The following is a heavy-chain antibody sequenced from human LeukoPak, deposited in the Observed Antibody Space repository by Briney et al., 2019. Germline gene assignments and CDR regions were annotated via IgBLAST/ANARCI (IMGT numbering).Heavy chain of an antibody. CDR2: FDPEDGET. V-gene: IGHV1-24*01. CDR3: ATAHYDYVWGPSYYYGMDV. CDR1: GYTLTELS. Sequence: ASVKVSCKVSGYTLTELSMHWVRQAPGKGLEWMGGFDPEDGETIYAQKFQGRVTMTEDTSTDTAYMELSSLRSEDTAVYYCATAHYDYVWGPSYYYGMDVWGQGTTVTVSS. J-gene: IGHJ6*02. D-gene: IGHD3-16*01.